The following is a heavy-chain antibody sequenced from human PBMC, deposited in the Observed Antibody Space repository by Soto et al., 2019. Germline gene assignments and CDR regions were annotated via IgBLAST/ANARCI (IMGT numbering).Heavy chain of an antibody. CDR2: IARSGDST. V-gene: IGHV3-23*01. CDR3: AKDLIAVAGIGAFDI. D-gene: IGHD6-19*01. J-gene: IGHJ3*02. CDR1: GFTFSSYA. Sequence: GGSLRLSCAASGFTFSSYAMSWVRQAPGKGLEWVSTIARSGDSTYYADSVKGRFTISRDNSKNTLYLQMNSLRAEDTAVYYCAKDLIAVAGIGAFDIWGQGTMVTVSS.